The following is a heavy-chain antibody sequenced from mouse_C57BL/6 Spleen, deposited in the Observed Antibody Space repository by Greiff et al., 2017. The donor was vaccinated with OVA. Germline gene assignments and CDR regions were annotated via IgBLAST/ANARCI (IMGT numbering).Heavy chain of an antibody. D-gene: IGHD2-3*01. CDR3: ARAYDGYYEGFAY. V-gene: IGHV2-2*01. CDR2: IWSGGST. Sequence: QVQLQQSGPGLVQPSQSLSITCTVSGFSLTSYGVHWVRQSPGKGLEWLGVIWSGGSTDYNAAFISRLSISKDNSKSQVFFKMNSLQADDTAIDYCARAYDGYYEGFAYWGQGTLVTVSA. J-gene: IGHJ3*01. CDR1: GFSLTSYG.